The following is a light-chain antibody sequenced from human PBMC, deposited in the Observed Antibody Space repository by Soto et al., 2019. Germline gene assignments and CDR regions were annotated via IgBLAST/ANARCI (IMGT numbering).Light chain of an antibody. CDR3: QQHINWPLT. CDR2: EAS. Sequence: DIVLTQSPATLSLSPGERATLSCRASQTVSSSLAWYQQQPGQAPRLLIYEASNRATGIPARFSGSGSGADFTLTISSLEPEDFALYYCQQHINWPLTFGGGTKVEIK. CDR1: QTVSSS. J-gene: IGKJ4*01. V-gene: IGKV3-11*01.